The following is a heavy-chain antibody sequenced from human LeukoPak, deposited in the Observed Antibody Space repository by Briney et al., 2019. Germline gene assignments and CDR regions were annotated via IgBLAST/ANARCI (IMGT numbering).Heavy chain of an antibody. CDR1: GFAVSSNY. CDR2: IYSGGST. CDR3: ARDRRVTAYYGMDV. D-gene: IGHD4-23*01. J-gene: IGHJ6*02. V-gene: IGHV3-53*01. Sequence: PGGSLRLSCAASGFAVSSNYMSWVRQAPGKGLEWVSVIYSGGSTYYADSVKGRFTISRDNSKNTLYLQMNSLRAEDTAVYYCARDRRVTAYYGMDVWGQGTTVTVSS.